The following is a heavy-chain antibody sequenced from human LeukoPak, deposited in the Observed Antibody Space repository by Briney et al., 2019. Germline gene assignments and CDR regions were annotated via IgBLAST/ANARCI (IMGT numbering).Heavy chain of an antibody. D-gene: IGHD5-12*01. CDR3: ARSRGIVATIDYYYYGMDV. Sequence: APVKVSCKASGYTFTGYYMHWVRQAPGQGLEWMGWINPNSGGTDYAQKFQGWVTMTRDTSISTAYMELNRLRSDDTAVYYCARSRGIVATIDYYYYGMDVWGQGTTVTVSS. J-gene: IGHJ6*02. CDR1: GYTFTGYY. V-gene: IGHV1-2*04. CDR2: INPNSGGT.